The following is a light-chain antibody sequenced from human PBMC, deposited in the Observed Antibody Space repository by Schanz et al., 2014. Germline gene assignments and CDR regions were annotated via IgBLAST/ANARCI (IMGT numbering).Light chain of an antibody. V-gene: IGLV2-8*01. J-gene: IGLJ3*02. Sequence: QSVLTQPPSASGSPGQSVTISCTGTSSDVGGYNYVSWYQQHPGKAPKLMISEVSERPSGVPDRFSGSKSGNTASLTISGLQAEDEADYYCTSYISSSTWVFGGGTKVTVL. CDR3: TSYISSSTWV. CDR2: EVS. CDR1: SSDVGGYNY.